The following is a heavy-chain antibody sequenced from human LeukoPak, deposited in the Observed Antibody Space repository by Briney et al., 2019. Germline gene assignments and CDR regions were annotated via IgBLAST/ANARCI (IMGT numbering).Heavy chain of an antibody. V-gene: IGHV3-30*02. CDR2: IRFDGGKK. CDR3: AKDGDSTGYYSSYYNHMDV. J-gene: IGHJ6*03. CDR1: GFSFSTYG. Sequence: PTGGSLRLSCAASGFSFSTYGFHWVRQAPGKGLEWVTFIRFDGGKKNYADSVKGRFAISRDNSKNTVYLQMNSLRAEDTAIYYCAKDGDSTGYYSSYYNHMDVWGKGTSVTISS. D-gene: IGHD3-22*01.